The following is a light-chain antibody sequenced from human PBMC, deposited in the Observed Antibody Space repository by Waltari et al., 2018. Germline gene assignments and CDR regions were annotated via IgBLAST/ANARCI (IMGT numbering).Light chain of an antibody. Sequence: EIVFTQSPATLSLSPGERATLSCRASQSVRSYLAWYQQKPGQTPRLLIHDASNRATGIPARFSGSGSGTDFTLTISSLEPEDFAVYYCQQRSNWPPTFGGGTKVEIK. V-gene: IGKV3-11*01. CDR1: QSVRSY. CDR3: QQRSNWPPT. J-gene: IGKJ4*01. CDR2: DAS.